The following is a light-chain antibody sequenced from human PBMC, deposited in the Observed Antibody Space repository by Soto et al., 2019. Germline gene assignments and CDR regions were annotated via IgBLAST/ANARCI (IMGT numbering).Light chain of an antibody. J-gene: IGLJ2*01. CDR3: ETWDINTHVV. CDR2: LEGRGSY. Sequence: QLVLTQSSSASASLGSSVKLTCTLSSGHSSYIIAWHQQQPGKAPRYLMKLEGRGSYNKGSGVPDRFSGSSSGADRYLTVSNLQFEDEADYYCETWDINTHVVFGGGTKLTVL. CDR1: SGHSSYI. V-gene: IGLV4-60*02.